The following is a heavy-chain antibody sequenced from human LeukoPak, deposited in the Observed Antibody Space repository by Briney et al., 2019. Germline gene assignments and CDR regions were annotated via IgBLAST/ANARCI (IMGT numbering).Heavy chain of an antibody. CDR1: AGSITSSSYC. D-gene: IGHD2-15*01. V-gene: IGHV4-39*01. CDR2: IYYTGST. CDR3: ARNHCSGSICYFDY. Sequence: SETLSLTCAVSAGSITSSSYCWGWIRQPPGKGLEWIGYIYYTGSTYYSPSLKGRVTISADTAKNQFSLQLSSVTAADTAVYYCARNHCSGSICYFDYWGQGTRVTVSS. J-gene: IGHJ4*02.